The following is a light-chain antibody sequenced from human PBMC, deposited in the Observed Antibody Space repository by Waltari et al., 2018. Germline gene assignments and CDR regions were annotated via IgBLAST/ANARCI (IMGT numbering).Light chain of an antibody. J-gene: IGLJ1*01. Sequence: SSELTQDPAVSVALGQTVKITCQGETLITYYASWYRQKPGQAPVLVIYGENHRPSGIPDRFSGSFSGNTASLTITGAQAEDEADYYCNSRDSSGYQYVFGPGTKVTVL. CDR2: GEN. V-gene: IGLV3-19*01. CDR1: TLITYY. CDR3: NSRDSSGYQYV.